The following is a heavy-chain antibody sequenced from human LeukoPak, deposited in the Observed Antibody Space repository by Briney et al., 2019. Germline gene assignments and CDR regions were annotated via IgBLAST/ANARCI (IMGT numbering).Heavy chain of an antibody. V-gene: IGHV3-7*01. CDR2: IKQDGSEK. CDR3: ARDPPVTAKD. D-gene: IGHD2-21*02. J-gene: IGHJ4*02. CDR1: GFPFSNYW. Sequence: SGGSLRLSCVASGFPFSNYWMTWVRQAPGKGLEWVANIKQDGSEKYYVDSVKGRVTISRDNAKNSLYLQMNNLRAEDTAVYYCARDPPVTAKDWGQGTLVTVSS.